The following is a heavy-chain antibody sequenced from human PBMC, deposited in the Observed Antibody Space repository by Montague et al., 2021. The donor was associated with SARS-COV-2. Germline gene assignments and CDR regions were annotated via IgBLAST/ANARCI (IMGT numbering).Heavy chain of an antibody. Sequence: SETLSLTCAVYGGSFSGYDWTWIRQSPGKGLEWIGEINQSGSTKYKPSLKSRVTISVDTSKNQFFLRLTSVTAADTAVYYCAREGIPTPGAEWKILHYHGMDVWGQGTTVTVSS. J-gene: IGHJ6*02. CDR1: GGSFSGYD. D-gene: IGHD1-14*01. V-gene: IGHV4-34*01. CDR3: AREGIPTPGAEWKILHYHGMDV. CDR2: INQSGST.